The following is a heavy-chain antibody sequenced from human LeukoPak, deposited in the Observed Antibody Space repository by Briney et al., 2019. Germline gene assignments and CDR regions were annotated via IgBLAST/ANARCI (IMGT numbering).Heavy chain of an antibody. V-gene: IGHV4-61*02. J-gene: IGHJ4*02. CDR1: GGSISSGTYY. Sequence: PSQTLSLTCTVSGGSISSGTYYWSWIRQPAGKGLEWIGRIYTSGSTNYNPSLKSRVTMSVDTSKNQFSLKLSSVTAADTAVYYCARGIAAAGYYFDYWGQGTLVTVSS. CDR2: IYTSGST. D-gene: IGHD6-13*01. CDR3: ARGIAAAGYYFDY.